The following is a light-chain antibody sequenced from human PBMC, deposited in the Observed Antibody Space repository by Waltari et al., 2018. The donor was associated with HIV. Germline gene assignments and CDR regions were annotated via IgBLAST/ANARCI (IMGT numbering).Light chain of an antibody. V-gene: IGLV1-47*01. J-gene: IGLJ2*01. Sequence: QSVVTQPPSASGTLGQRVTISCSAGTSHLGSNYVYWYQHLPGTSPKLLIYMNDQRPSGVPDRISGSKSGTSASLAISGLRSEDEADYYCASWDDSLGGYWIFGGGTNLTVL. CDR1: TSHLGSNY. CDR3: ASWDDSLGGYWI. CDR2: MND.